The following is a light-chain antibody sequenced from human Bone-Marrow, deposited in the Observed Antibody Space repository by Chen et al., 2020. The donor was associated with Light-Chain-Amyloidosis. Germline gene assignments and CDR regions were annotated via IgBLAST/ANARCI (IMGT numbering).Light chain of an antibody. Sequence: SYVLTQPPSVSVAPGQTAIITCGGNDIGSTSVHWYQQKPGQAPVLVVYDNYDRPSGIPERFSGSASGNTATLTISRVEDGDEADYYCQVWDSSSDPPFGGGTRLTLL. V-gene: IGLV3-21*02. J-gene: IGLJ2*01. CDR2: DNY. CDR1: DIGSTS. CDR3: QVWDSSSDPP.